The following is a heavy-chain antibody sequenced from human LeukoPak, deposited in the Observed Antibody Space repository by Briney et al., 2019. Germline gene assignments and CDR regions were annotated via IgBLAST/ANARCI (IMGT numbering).Heavy chain of an antibody. Sequence: GGSLRLSCAASGFTFSSYGMHWLRQAPGKGLEWVAFIRYVGSNKYYADSVKGRFTISRYNSTSTLYLQMNSRRAEDTAVYYCAKDQFTVTQAGTSFDYWGQGTLVTVSS. CDR2: IRYVGSNK. V-gene: IGHV3-30*02. D-gene: IGHD4-17*01. CDR1: GFTFSSYG. J-gene: IGHJ4*02. CDR3: AKDQFTVTQAGTSFDY.